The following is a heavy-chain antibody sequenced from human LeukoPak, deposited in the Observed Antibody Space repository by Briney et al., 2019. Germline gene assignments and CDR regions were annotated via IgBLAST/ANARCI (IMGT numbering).Heavy chain of an antibody. CDR1: GFTFSIYS. D-gene: IGHD3-22*01. CDR3: ATKGDSSGPL. J-gene: IGHJ4*02. CDR2: ISSSGTYI. Sequence: GGSLRLSCAASGFTFSIYSMNWVRQAPGKGLEWVSSISSSGTYINYADSVKGRSTISRDNAKNSLYLQMSSLRAEDTAVYYCATKGDSSGPLWGQGTLVTVSS. V-gene: IGHV3-21*06.